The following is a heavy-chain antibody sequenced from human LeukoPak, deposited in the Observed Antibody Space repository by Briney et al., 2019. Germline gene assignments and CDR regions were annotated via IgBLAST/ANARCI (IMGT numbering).Heavy chain of an antibody. Sequence: RGSLRLSCAASGFTVSSNYMSWVRQAPGKGLEWVSVIYSGGTTYYADSVKGRFTISRDNSNNTLYLQMNSLRAEDTAVYYCARDPLGYFDYWGQGTLVTVSS. V-gene: IGHV3-53*01. CDR1: GFTVSSNY. J-gene: IGHJ4*02. CDR2: IYSGGTT. CDR3: ARDPLGYFDY.